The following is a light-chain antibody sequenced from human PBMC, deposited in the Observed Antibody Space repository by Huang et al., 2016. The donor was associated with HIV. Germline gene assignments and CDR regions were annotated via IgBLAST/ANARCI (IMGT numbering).Light chain of an antibody. J-gene: IGKJ1*01. CDR3: QQSYTTPRT. CDR1: QNINTY. CDR2: GAS. Sequence: DIQMTQSPTSLSASAGDTVTITCRASQNINTYLNWYQQKPGKAPELLIYGASTFHSGVTSRFSGSGSGTDFTLTITSLQREDLATYYCQQSYTTPRTFGQGTKVEIK. V-gene: IGKV1-39*01.